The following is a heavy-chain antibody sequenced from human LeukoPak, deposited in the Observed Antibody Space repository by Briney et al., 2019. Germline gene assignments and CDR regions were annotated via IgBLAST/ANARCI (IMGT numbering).Heavy chain of an antibody. D-gene: IGHD6-6*01. CDR1: RFTFTSYW. CDR2: LNNDGTIT. J-gene: IGHJ6*03. CDR3: ARDGAGSSLYMDV. V-gene: IGHV3-74*01. Sequence: SGGSLRLSCAASRFTFTSYWMNWVRQAPGKGLMWVARLNNDGTITSYADSVKGRFTISRDNAKNTLYLQMNSLRAEDTAVYYCARDGAGSSLYMDVWGKGTTVTVSS.